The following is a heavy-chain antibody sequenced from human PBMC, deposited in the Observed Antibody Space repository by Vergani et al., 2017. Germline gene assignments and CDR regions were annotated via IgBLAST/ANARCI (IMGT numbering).Heavy chain of an antibody. CDR3: ARTAAAGSYYDGMDV. CDR1: GFTFSSYA. Sequence: EVQLLESGGGLVQPGGSLRLSCAASGFTFSSYAMSWVRQAPGKGLEWVSAISGSGGSTYYAASVKGRFTISRDNAKNSLYLQMNSLIAEDTAVYYCARTAAAGSYYDGMDVWGQGTTVTVSS. D-gene: IGHD6-13*01. V-gene: IGHV3-23*01. J-gene: IGHJ6*02. CDR2: ISGSGGST.